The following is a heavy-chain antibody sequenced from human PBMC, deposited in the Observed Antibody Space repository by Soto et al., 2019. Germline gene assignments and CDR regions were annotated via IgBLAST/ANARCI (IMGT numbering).Heavy chain of an antibody. CDR3: ARQGDSRILRDTFDI. D-gene: IGHD2-8*01. J-gene: IGHJ3*02. CDR2: INTDNGYT. Sequence: ASVKVSCKPSGYTFTHYAMHWVRQAPGQGLEWLGWINTDNGYTAFSQKFQGRVSITMDTSASTAYVELSSLTSEDTGVYYCARQGDSRILRDTFDIWGQGTLVTVSS. V-gene: IGHV1-3*04. CDR1: GYTFTHYA.